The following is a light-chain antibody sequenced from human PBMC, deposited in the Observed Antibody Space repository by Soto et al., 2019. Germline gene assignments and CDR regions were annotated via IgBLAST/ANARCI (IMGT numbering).Light chain of an antibody. CDR3: AAWDGSLKVVL. CDR1: SSNIGTNT. V-gene: IGLV1-44*01. J-gene: IGLJ3*02. Sequence: QSALTQPPSASGTPGQRVTISCSGSSSNIGTNTVNWYQQFPRSAPKLLMYSSNQRPSVVPDRFSGSKSGTSASLAISGLQSEDEADYYCAAWDGSLKVVLFGGGTKVTVL. CDR2: SSN.